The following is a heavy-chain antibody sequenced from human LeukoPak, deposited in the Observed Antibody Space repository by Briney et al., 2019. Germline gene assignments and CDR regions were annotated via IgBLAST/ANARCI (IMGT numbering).Heavy chain of an antibody. D-gene: IGHD3-10*01. CDR3: ARDYYDSGSYGWFDP. J-gene: IGHJ5*02. Sequence: GGSLRLSCAASGFTFSDYYMSWIRQAPGKGLEWISHISSSTGYTKYADSVKGRFTISRDNAKNSLYLEMNSLRAEDTAFYYCARDYYDSGSYGWFDPWGHGTLVTVSS. CDR1: GFTFSDYY. CDR2: ISSSTGYT. V-gene: IGHV3-11*05.